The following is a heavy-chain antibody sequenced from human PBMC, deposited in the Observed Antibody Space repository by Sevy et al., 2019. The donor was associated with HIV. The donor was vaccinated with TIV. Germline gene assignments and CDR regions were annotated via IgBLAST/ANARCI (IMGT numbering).Heavy chain of an antibody. D-gene: IGHD6-13*01. CDR3: TTASWSQEDYYNY. V-gene: IGHV3-15*01. Sequence: GGSLRLSCAASGFTFSNAWMSWVRQAPGKGLEWVGRIKGKNYDGTIDYAAPVKGRFSISKDDSKNTLYLQMNSLKTEDTAVYYCTTASWSQEDYYNYWGQRTLVTVSS. J-gene: IGHJ4*02. CDR1: GFTFSNAW. CDR2: IKGKNYDGTI.